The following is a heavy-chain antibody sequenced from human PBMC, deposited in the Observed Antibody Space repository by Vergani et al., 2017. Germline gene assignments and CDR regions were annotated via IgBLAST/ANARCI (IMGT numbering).Heavy chain of an antibody. V-gene: IGHV3-30*02. Sequence: QVQLVESGGGVVQRGGSLRLYCATSGFTLSNYDMQWSRQGLGKGLEFVAFIQFDGSKQYYANSVMGRFTLSRDFSKNTLYLQMNSLRTDDTATYYCATHFWGGGIDYWGQGTKVIVSS. J-gene: IGHJ4*02. CDR2: IQFDGSKQ. D-gene: IGHD3-16*01. CDR3: ATHFWGGGIDY. CDR1: GFTLSNYD.